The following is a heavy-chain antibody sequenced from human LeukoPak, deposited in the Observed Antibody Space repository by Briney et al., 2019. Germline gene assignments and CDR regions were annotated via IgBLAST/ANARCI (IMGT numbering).Heavy chain of an antibody. CDR3: ARHLNYGSGSYDYYYYYMDV. D-gene: IGHD3-10*01. CDR1: GYSFTSYW. Sequence: GESLKISCKGSGYSFTSYWIGWVRQMPGKGLEWMGIIYPGDSDTRYSPSFQGQVTISADKSISTAYLQWSSLKASDTAMYYCARHLNYGSGSYDYYYYYMDVWGKGTTVTVSS. J-gene: IGHJ6*03. CDR2: IYPGDSDT. V-gene: IGHV5-51*01.